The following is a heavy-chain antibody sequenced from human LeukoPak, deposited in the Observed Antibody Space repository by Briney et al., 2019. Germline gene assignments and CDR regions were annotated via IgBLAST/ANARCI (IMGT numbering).Heavy chain of an antibody. CDR2: ISSSSSYI. CDR3: ARETLELRIAFDI. D-gene: IGHD1-7*01. CDR1: GFTFSGYS. V-gene: IGHV3-21*01. J-gene: IGHJ3*02. Sequence: PGGSLRLSCAASGFTFSGYSMNWVRQAPGKGLEWVSSISSSSSYIYYADSVKGRFTISRDNAQNSLYLQMNSLRAEDTAVYYCARETLELRIAFDIWGQGTMVTVSS.